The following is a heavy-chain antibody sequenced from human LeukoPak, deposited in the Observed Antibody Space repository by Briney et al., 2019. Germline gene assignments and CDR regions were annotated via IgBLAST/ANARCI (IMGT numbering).Heavy chain of an antibody. CDR3: ARSYYYGSWSQGHYFDY. CDR2: IWYDGSNK. J-gene: IGHJ4*02. Sequence: GRSLRLSCAASGFTFSSYGMHWVRQAPGNGLEWVAVIWYDGSNKYYADPVKGRFTISRDNSKNTLYLQMNSLRAEDTAVYYCARSYYYGSWSQGHYFDYWGQGTLVTVSS. V-gene: IGHV3-33*01. D-gene: IGHD3-10*01. CDR1: GFTFSSYG.